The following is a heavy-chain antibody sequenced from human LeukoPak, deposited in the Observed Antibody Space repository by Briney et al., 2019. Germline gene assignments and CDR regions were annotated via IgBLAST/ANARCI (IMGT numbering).Heavy chain of an antibody. CDR3: ARHKPPNLYCSGGSCYSNWFDP. CDR2: IYTSGST. CDR1: GGSISSYY. Sequence: SETLSLTCTVSGGSISSYYWSWIRQPPGKGLEWIGYIYTSGSTNYNPSLKSRVTISVDTSKNQFSLKLSSVTAADTAVYHCARHKPPNLYCSGGSCYSNWFDPWGQGTLVTVSS. J-gene: IGHJ5*02. D-gene: IGHD2-15*01. V-gene: IGHV4-4*09.